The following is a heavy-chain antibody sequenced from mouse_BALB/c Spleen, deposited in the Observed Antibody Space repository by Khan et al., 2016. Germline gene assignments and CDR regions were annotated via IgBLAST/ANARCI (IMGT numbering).Heavy chain of an antibody. Sequence: EVQLQESGPGLVKPSQSLSLTCTVTGYSITSDYAWNWIRQFPGNKLEWMGYISYSCSTSYNPSLKSRISITRATSTNQFFLQLNSVTTEDTATYYCARSGDYEYYYAMDYWGQGTSVTVSS. CDR3: ARSGDYEYYYAMDY. J-gene: IGHJ4*01. V-gene: IGHV3-2*02. CDR1: GYSITSDYA. D-gene: IGHD2-13*01. CDR2: ISYSCST.